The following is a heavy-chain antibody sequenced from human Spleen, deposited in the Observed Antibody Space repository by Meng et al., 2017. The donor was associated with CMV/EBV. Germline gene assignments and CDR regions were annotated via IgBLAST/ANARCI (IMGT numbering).Heavy chain of an antibody. D-gene: IGHD6-13*01. CDR3: TTDVPGYSNAAQPFDY. Sequence: FTFSNAWMRWVRQAPGKGLEWVGRIKSKTDGGTTDYAAPVKGRFTISRDDSKNTLYLQMNSLKTEDTAVYYCTTDVPGYSNAAQPFDYWGQGTLVTVSS. V-gene: IGHV3-15*01. CDR1: FTFSNAW. J-gene: IGHJ4*02. CDR2: IKSKTDGGTT.